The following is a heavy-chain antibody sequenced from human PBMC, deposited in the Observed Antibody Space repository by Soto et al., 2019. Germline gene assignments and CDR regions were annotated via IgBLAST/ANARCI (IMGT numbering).Heavy chain of an antibody. CDR2: IIPIFGTA. Sequence: SVKVSCKASGYTFTSYGISWVRQAPGQGLEWMGGIIPIFGTANYAQKFQGRVTITADESTSTAYMELSSLRSEDTAVYYCASNVDTAMAPSGYWGQGTLVTVSS. J-gene: IGHJ4*02. CDR3: ASNVDTAMAPSGY. V-gene: IGHV1-69*13. CDR1: GYTFTSYG. D-gene: IGHD5-18*01.